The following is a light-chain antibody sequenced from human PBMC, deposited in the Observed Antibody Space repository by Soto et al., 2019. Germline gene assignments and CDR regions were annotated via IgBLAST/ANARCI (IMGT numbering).Light chain of an antibody. CDR1: SSDVGGYNY. Sequence: QSALTQPRSVSGSPGQSVTISCTGTSSDVGGYNYVSWYQQHPGKAPKLMIYDVSKRPSGVPDRFSGSKSGNTSSLTISGLQAEDEADYYRCSYAGSYIDNYVFGTGTKVTVL. V-gene: IGLV2-11*01. CDR3: CSYAGSYIDNYV. CDR2: DVS. J-gene: IGLJ1*01.